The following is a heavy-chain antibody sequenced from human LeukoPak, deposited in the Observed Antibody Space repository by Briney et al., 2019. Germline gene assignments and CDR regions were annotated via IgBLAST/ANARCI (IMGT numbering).Heavy chain of an antibody. V-gene: IGHV4-4*07. CDR3: GRQSYIGAHYFLDF. J-gene: IGHJ4*02. CDR2: IYTTGTT. D-gene: IGHD2-15*01. CDR1: SGSINSYY. Sequence: PSETLSLTCTVSSGSINSYYWGWVRQPPGKGLEWIGRIYTTGTTQYNPSLKSRVTMSIDTSTNQFSLNLKSMTAADTAVYYCGRQSYIGAHYFLDFWSRGTLVAVS.